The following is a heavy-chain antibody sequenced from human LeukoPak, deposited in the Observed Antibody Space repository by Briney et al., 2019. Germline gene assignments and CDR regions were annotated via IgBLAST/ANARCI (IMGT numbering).Heavy chain of an antibody. CDR2: ISSSSSYI. V-gene: IGHV3-21*01. CDR1: GFSFSSYS. CDR3: ARETGSAVGSTDFDY. J-gene: IGHJ4*02. D-gene: IGHD4-17*01. Sequence: GGSLRLSCAASGFSFSSYSMNWVRQAPGKGLEWVSSISSSSSYIYYADSVKGRFTNSRDNAKNSLYLQMNSLRAEDTAVYYCARETGSAVGSTDFDYWGQGTLVTVSS.